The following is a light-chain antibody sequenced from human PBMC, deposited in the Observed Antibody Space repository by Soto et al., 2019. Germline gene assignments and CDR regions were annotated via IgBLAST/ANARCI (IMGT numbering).Light chain of an antibody. CDR2: EVT. J-gene: IGLJ1*01. CDR1: SSDLGIYNY. Sequence: QSVLTQPASVSGSPGQSIAISCSGSSSDLGIYNYVSWYQQHPGKVPKLIIFEVTNRPSGVSNRFSGSKSGNTASLTISGLQAEDEAHYYCRSYTTSSTRVFGTGTTVTVL. CDR3: RSYTTSSTRV. V-gene: IGLV2-14*01.